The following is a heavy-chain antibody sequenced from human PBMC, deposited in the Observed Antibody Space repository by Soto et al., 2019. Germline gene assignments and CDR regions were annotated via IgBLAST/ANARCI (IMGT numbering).Heavy chain of an antibody. CDR1: GYTFTDYD. D-gene: IGHD2-15*01. Sequence: QVQLVQSGAEVKQPGASVKVSCRASGYTFTDYDISWVRQATGQGLEWMGWLNPDSANTGYAQRFQGRVTMTRDTSISTAYMELSSLTSEDTAIYYCARAIRDQLLSDYWGQGTLVTVSS. V-gene: IGHV1-8*01. CDR2: LNPDSANT. J-gene: IGHJ4*02. CDR3: ARAIRDQLLSDY.